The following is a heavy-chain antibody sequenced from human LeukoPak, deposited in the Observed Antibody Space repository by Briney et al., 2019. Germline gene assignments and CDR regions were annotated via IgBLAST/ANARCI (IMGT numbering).Heavy chain of an antibody. CDR1: GFTFSSYA. D-gene: IGHD3-10*01. CDR2: ISGSGGST. J-gene: IGHJ4*02. V-gene: IGHV3-23*01. CDR3: AKDYYYGSGSYSGTYFDY. Sequence: GGSLRLSCAASGFTFSSYAMSWVRQAPGKGLEGVSAISGSGGSTYYADSVKGRFTISRDNSKNTLYLQMNSLRAEDTAVYYCAKDYYYGSGSYSGTYFDYWGQGTLVTVSS.